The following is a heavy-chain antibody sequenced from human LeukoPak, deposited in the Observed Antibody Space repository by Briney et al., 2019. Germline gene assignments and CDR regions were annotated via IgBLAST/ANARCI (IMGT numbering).Heavy chain of an antibody. V-gene: IGHV3-21*04. D-gene: IGHD3/OR15-3a*01. CDR2: ISSSSSYI. Sequence: GGSLRLSCAASGFTFSSYSMNWVRQAPGKGLEWVSSISSSSSYIYYADSVKGRFTISRDNAKNSLYLQMNSLRAEDTAFYYCARGAADDLYYMDVWGKGTTITVSS. CDR1: GFTFSSYS. CDR3: ARGAADDLYYMDV. J-gene: IGHJ6*03.